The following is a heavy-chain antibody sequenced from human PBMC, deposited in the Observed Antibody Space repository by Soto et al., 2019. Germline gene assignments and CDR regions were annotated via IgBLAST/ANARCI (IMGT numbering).Heavy chain of an antibody. CDR2: INHSGST. CDR1: GGSFSGYY. Sequence: SETLSLTCAVYGGSFSGYYWSWIRQPPGKGLEWIGEINHSGSTNYNPSLKSRVTISVDTSKNQFSLKLSSVTAADTAVYYCARVNFVRGIAPRRSRYGGRFDYWGQGTLVTVSS. D-gene: IGHD3-16*01. CDR3: ARVNFVRGIAPRRSRYGGRFDY. J-gene: IGHJ4*02. V-gene: IGHV4-34*01.